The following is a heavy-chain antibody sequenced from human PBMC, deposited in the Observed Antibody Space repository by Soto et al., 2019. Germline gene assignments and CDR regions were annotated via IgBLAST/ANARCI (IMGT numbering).Heavy chain of an antibody. CDR3: ARGNYDYVWGSYRSGAFDI. D-gene: IGHD3-16*02. J-gene: IGHJ3*02. CDR2: IIPIFGTA. V-gene: IGHV1-69*01. Sequence: QVQLVQSGAEVKKPGSSVKVSCKASGGTFSSYAISWVRQAPGQGLEWMGGIIPIFGTANYAQKFQGRVTITADESTSTAYMELSSLRSEDTAVYYRARGNYDYVWGSYRSGAFDIWGQGTMVTVSS. CDR1: GGTFSSYA.